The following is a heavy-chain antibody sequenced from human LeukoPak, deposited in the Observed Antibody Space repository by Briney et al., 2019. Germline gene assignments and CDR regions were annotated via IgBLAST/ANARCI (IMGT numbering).Heavy chain of an antibody. CDR3: ARASPHYYDSSGFDI. D-gene: IGHD3-22*01. J-gene: IGHJ3*02. CDR1: GFTFSNYW. V-gene: IGHV3-74*01. CDR2: INSDGSST. Sequence: RGSLRLSCAAPGFTFSNYWMHWVRQAPRKGLLWVSRINSDGSSTSYVDSVKGRFTISRDNAKDTLYLQMNSLRAEDTAVYYCARASPHYYDSSGFDIWGQGTMVTVSS.